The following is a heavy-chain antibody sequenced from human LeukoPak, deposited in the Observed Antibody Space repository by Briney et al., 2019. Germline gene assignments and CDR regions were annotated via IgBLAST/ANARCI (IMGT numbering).Heavy chain of an antibody. V-gene: IGHV1-2*02. CDR2: INPNSGGT. CDR1: GHIFTGYY. J-gene: IGHJ4*02. CDR3: ARAAGSDSRDYFDY. Sequence: ASVKVSCKASGHIFTGYYMHWVRQAPGQGLEWMGWINPNSGGTNYAQKFQGRVTMTRDTSISTAYMELSGLRSDDTAVYYCARAAGSDSRDYFDYWGQGTLVTVSS. D-gene: IGHD2-21*02.